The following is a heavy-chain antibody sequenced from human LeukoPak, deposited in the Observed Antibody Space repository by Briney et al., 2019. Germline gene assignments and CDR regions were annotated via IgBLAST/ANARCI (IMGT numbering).Heavy chain of an antibody. CDR1: GFTFTRYW. V-gene: IGHV3-74*01. J-gene: IGHJ4*02. Sequence: GGSLRLSCAASGFTFTRYWMHWVRQAPGKGLVWVSRINTDGSSTAYADPVKGRFTISRDNAKNTVYLQMNSLRAEDTAVYYCARVQNEWQLLPGFDYWGQGALLTVSS. CDR2: INTDGSST. D-gene: IGHD1-26*01. CDR3: ARVQNEWQLLPGFDY.